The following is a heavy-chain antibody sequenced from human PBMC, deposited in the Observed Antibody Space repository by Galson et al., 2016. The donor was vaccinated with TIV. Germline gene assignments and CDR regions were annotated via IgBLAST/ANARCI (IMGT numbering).Heavy chain of an antibody. CDR1: GFTFSDFA. Sequence: SLRLSCAGSGFTFSDFALHWVRQAPGKGLKWVAAISESGGARCCADSVRGRCTVSRDNSRKSLYLQMERLKVEHTAVYYCARRGPLMKAAFDYFDSWGQGTLLTVSS. D-gene: IGHD3-10*01. J-gene: IGHJ4*02. V-gene: IGHV3-30*01. CDR2: ISESGGAR. CDR3: ARRGPLMKAAFDYFDS.